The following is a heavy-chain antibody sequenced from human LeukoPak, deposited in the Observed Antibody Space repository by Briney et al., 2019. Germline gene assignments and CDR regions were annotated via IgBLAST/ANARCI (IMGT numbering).Heavy chain of an antibody. V-gene: IGHV1-46*01. CDR3: ARDLGSSSVAWSYYYYGMDV. CDR1: GYTFTSYY. Sequence: ASVKVSCKASGYTFTSYYMHWVRQAPGQGLEWMGIINPSGGSTSYAQKFQGRVTMTRDTSKSTVYMELSSLRSEDTAVYYCARDLGSSSVAWSYYYYGMDVWGQGTTVTVSS. J-gene: IGHJ6*02. D-gene: IGHD6-6*01. CDR2: INPSGGST.